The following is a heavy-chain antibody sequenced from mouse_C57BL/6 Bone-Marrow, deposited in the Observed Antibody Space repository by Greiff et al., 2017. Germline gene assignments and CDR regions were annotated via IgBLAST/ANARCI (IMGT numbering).Heavy chain of an antibody. D-gene: IGHD1-1*01. CDR2: IWTGGGT. CDR3: ARSKAVITTVEYYAMDY. J-gene: IGHJ4*01. CDR1: GFSLTSYA. Sequence: QVQLKESGPGLVAPSQSLSITCTVSGFSLTSYAISWVRQPPGKGLEWLGVIWTGGGTNYTSALKSRLSLSKDNSKSQVFLKMNSLQTDDTTRYYCARSKAVITTVEYYAMDYWGQGTSVTVSS. V-gene: IGHV2-9-1*01.